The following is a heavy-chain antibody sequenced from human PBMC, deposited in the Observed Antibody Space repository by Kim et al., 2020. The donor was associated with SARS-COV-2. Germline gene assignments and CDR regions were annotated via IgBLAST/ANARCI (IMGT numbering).Heavy chain of an antibody. Sequence: GGSLRLSCAASGFTFSSYAMSWVRQAPGKGLEWVSAISGSGGSTYYADSVKGRFTISRDNSKNTLYLQMNSLRAEDTAVYYCAKDKRSKLRFLEWLLYGYYDYWGQGTLVTVSS. CDR1: GFTFSSYA. V-gene: IGHV3-23*01. CDR3: AKDKRSKLRFLEWLLYGYYDY. J-gene: IGHJ4*02. CDR2: ISGSGGST. D-gene: IGHD3-3*01.